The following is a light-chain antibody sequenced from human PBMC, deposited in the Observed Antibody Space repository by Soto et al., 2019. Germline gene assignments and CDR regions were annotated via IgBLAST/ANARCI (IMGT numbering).Light chain of an antibody. CDR1: TGAVTSGHY. CDR2: ETS. V-gene: IGLV7-46*01. Sequence: QSVVTQEPSLTVSPGGAVTLTCGSSTGAVTSGHYPYWFQQKPGQAPMTLIYETSKRQSSTPARFSGSLLGGKAAQTLSGAQPEDEAEYYCLLSYGGVRVFGGGTKLTVL. J-gene: IGLJ3*02. CDR3: LLSYGGVRV.